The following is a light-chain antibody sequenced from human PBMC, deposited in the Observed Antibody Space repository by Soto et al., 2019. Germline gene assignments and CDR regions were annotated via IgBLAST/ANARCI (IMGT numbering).Light chain of an antibody. J-gene: IGKJ1*01. CDR2: GAS. V-gene: IGKV3-20*01. CDR1: QSVSNNY. Sequence: EIVLTQSPGTLSLSPGERATLSCRTSQSVSNNYLAWYQQKLGQAPRLPIYGASTRATGIPDRFSGSGSGTDFTLTISRLEPEDFAVYYCQQYANSRTFGQGTKVDIK. CDR3: QQYANSRT.